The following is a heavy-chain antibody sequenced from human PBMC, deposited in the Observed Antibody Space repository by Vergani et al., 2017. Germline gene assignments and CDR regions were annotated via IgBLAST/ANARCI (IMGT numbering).Heavy chain of an antibody. Sequence: QVQLQESGPGLVKPSETLSLTCTVSGGSISSYYWSWIRQPPGKGLEWIGYIYYSGSTNYNPSLKSRVTISVDTSKNRFSLKLSSVTAADTAVYYCARDAPPYYYDSSGYLDAFDIWGQGTMVTVSS. CDR1: GGSISSYY. CDR2: IYYSGST. V-gene: IGHV4-59*01. D-gene: IGHD3-22*01. CDR3: ARDAPPYYYDSSGYLDAFDI. J-gene: IGHJ3*02.